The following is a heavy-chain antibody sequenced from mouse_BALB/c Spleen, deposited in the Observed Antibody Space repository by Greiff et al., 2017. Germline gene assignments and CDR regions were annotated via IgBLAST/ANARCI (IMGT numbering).Heavy chain of an antibody. Sequence: EVQVVESGGGLVKPGGSLKLSCAASGFTFSDYYMYWVRQTPEKRLEWVATISDGGSYTYYPDSVKGRFTISRDNAKNNLYLQMSSLKSEDTAMYYCARDNYGSGYFDYWGQGTTLTVSS. CDR2: ISDGGSYT. CDR1: GFTFSDYY. CDR3: ARDNYGSGYFDY. D-gene: IGHD1-1*01. J-gene: IGHJ2*01. V-gene: IGHV5-4*02.